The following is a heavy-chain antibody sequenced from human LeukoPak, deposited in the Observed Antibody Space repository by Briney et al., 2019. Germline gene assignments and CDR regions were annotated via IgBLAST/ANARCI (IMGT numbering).Heavy chain of an antibody. CDR3: ANLLNYDDCSGFHYYFDH. J-gene: IGHJ4*02. CDR1: SGSISSYY. D-gene: IGHD3-22*01. Sequence: LETLSLTCTVSSGSISSYYWSWIRQPPGEGLEWIGYIHHCGSTNYNPSLRSRVTIPVDTSNNQFSLKVKCVTAADMAVYYCANLLNYDDCSGFHYYFDHRGQGTLVTVSS. CDR2: IHHCGST. V-gene: IGHV4-59*01.